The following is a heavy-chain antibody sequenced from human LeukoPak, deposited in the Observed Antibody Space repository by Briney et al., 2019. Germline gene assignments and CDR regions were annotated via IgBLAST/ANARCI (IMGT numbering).Heavy chain of an antibody. Sequence: PSGPLSLIHGLSCGSISRSYWWDWDRQPPGKGLEWIGEIFHNGSTNYNPSLKSPGTLTVKQSKNQFSLKLSSVTAGDTAVYYCARGPYYYGSIGDYYYGMDVWGKGTPVTVSS. V-gene: IGHV4-4*02. J-gene: IGHJ6*04. CDR2: IFHNGST. CDR3: ARGPYYYGSIGDYYYGMDV. D-gene: IGHD3-10*01. CDR1: CGSISRSYW.